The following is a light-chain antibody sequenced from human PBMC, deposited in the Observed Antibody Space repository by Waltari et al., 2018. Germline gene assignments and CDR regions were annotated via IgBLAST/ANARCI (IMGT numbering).Light chain of an antibody. J-gene: IGLJ1*01. CDR1: SSDVGGHNY. Sequence: QSALTQPASVSGSPGQSITISCTGTSSDVGGHNYVSWYQQHPGKVPRLVIFDVNKRPSGGSNRFSGSKSGSTASLTISGFQAEDEADYYCLSYTSASTAYVFGTGTKVTVL. V-gene: IGLV2-14*03. CDR2: DVN. CDR3: LSYTSASTAYV.